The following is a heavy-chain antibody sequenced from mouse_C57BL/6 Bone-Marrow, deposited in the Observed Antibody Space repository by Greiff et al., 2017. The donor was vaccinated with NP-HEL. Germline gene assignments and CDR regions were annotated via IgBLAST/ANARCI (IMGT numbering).Heavy chain of an antibody. CDR3: ARGSGYFDY. J-gene: IGHJ2*01. Sequence: EVKLMESGPVLVKPGASVKMSCKASGYTFTDYYMNWVKQSHGKSLEWIGVINPYNGGTSYNQKVKGKATLTVDKSSSTAYMELNSLTSEDSAVYYCARGSGYFDYWGQGTTLTVSS. V-gene: IGHV1-19*01. CDR1: GYTFTDYY. D-gene: IGHD6-1*01. CDR2: INPYNGGT.